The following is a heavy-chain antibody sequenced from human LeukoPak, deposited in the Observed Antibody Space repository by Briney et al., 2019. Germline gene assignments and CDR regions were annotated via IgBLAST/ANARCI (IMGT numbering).Heavy chain of an antibody. Sequence: GGSLRLSCAASGFTFSSYGMHWVRQAPGKGPEWVAFIRYDGSNKYYADPVKGRFTISRDNSKNTLYLQMNSLRAEDTAVYYCAKFAYPIGFSGSYFQSFDYWGQGTLVTVSS. D-gene: IGHD3-10*01. CDR3: AKFAYPIGFSGSYFQSFDY. CDR2: IRYDGSNK. V-gene: IGHV3-30*02. CDR1: GFTFSSYG. J-gene: IGHJ4*02.